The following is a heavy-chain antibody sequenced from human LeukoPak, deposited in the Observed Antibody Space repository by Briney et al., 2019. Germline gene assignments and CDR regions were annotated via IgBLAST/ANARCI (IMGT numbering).Heavy chain of an antibody. D-gene: IGHD6-6*01. CDR1: GGSISSSSYY. CDR3: AREKAASPSFRPYYYYMDV. Sequence: SETLSLTCTVSGGSISSSSYYWGSIRQPPGKGLEWIGSIYYSGSTYYNPSLKSRVTISVDTSKNQFSLKLSSVTAADTAVYYCAREKAASPSFRPYYYYMDVWGKGTTVTVSS. V-gene: IGHV4-39*01. CDR2: IYYSGST. J-gene: IGHJ6*03.